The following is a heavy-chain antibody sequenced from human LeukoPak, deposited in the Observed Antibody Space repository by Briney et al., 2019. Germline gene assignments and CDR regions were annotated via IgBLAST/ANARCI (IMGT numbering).Heavy chain of an antibody. V-gene: IGHV1-3*01. D-gene: IGHD4-17*01. Sequence: ASVKVSCKASGYTFTSYAMHWVRQAPGQRLEWMGWINAGDGNTKYSQKFQGRVTITRDTSASTAYMELSSLRSEDTAVYYCARDDYGDPTDAFDIWGQGTMVTVSS. CDR3: ARDDYGDPTDAFDI. CDR2: INAGDGNT. CDR1: GYTFTSYA. J-gene: IGHJ3*02.